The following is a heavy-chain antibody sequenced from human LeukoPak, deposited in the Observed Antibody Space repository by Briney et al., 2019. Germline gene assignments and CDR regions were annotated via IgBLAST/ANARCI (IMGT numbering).Heavy chain of an antibody. CDR3: ARQHTPVSFCGTNSPTLFNC. D-gene: IGHD2-21*01. V-gene: IGHV4-39*01. CDR1: SGSITTIDCE. J-gene: IGHJ4*02. CDR2: IYYSGTT. Sequence: SETLSPTRLVASGSITTIDCERDWIRQPPGKGLEWFGSIYYSGTTYYNPSLQSRVTISVDTSKRQPSPRLSSVAAAYTAVYCCARQHTPVSFCGTNSPTLFNCWSRGTLVTVSS.